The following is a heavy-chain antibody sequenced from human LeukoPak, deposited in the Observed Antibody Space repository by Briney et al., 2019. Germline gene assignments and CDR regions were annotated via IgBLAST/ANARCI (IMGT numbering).Heavy chain of an antibody. CDR2: IIPILGIA. V-gene: IGHV1-69*02. CDR3: ARVHSGSPAGYYYYYMDV. D-gene: IGHD1-26*01. Sequence: ASVKVSCKASGGTFSSYTISWVRQAPGQGLEWMGRIIPILGIANYAQKFQGRVTITADKSTSTAYMELGSLRSEDTAVYYCARVHSGSPAGYYYYYMDVWGKGTTVTVSS. CDR1: GGTFSSYT. J-gene: IGHJ6*03.